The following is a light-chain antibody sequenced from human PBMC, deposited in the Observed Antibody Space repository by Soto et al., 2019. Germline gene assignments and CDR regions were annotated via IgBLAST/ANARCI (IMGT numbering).Light chain of an antibody. CDR1: SSNIGADYD. V-gene: IGLV1-40*01. J-gene: IGLJ2*01. CDR3: QSYDTRLSGLV. Sequence: QPVLTQPPSVSGAPGQRVTISCTGSSSNIGADYDVHWNQQLPGTAPKVLISGTTNRPSGVPDRFSGSKSGATASLAITGLQAEDEAVYYCQSYDTRLSGLVFGGGTKLTVL. CDR2: GTT.